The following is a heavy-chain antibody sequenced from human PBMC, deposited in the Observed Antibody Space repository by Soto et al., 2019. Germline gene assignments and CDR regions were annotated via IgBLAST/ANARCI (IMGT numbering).Heavy chain of an antibody. CDR1: GYTFFTFD. D-gene: IGHD5-12*01. Sequence: ASVKVSGKAFGYTFFTFDISGVRQAPGQGLEWMGWISTYSGDTKYAQKFQGRVTMTTDTSTTTAYLELRSLRSDDTAVYYCARHHGPTTSENWFDPWGQGTLVTVSS. V-gene: IGHV1-18*01. J-gene: IGHJ5*02. CDR3: ARHHGPTTSENWFDP. CDR2: ISTYSGDT.